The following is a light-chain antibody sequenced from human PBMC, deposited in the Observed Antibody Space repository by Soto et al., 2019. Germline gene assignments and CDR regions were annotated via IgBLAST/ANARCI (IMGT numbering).Light chain of an antibody. Sequence: DVVMTQSPLSLPVTLGQPASISCRSSQSLAYSDGNTYLNWFQQRPGQSPRRLIYKVSNRDSGVPDRFSGSGSGTDFTLKISRVEAEDVGVYYCRQGPHWPPYTFGQGTKLEIK. CDR3: RQGPHWPPYT. J-gene: IGKJ2*01. CDR2: KVS. V-gene: IGKV2-30*01. CDR1: QSLAYSDGNTY.